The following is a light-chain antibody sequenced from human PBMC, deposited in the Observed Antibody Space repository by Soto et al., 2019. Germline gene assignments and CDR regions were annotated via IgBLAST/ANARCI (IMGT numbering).Light chain of an antibody. V-gene: IGKV3-20*01. CDR2: GAT. CDR1: QSVSFSY. J-gene: IGKJ4*01. Sequence: EIVLTQSPGTLSLSPGDRATLSCRASQSVSFSYLAWYQQKAGQAPRILIYGATSRATCIPDRFSGSESGTDFTLTISRLEPEDFAVYYCQQYGSSPLTFGGGTKVEIK. CDR3: QQYGSSPLT.